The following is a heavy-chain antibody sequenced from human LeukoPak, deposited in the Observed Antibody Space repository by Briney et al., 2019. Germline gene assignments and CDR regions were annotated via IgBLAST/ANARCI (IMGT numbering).Heavy chain of an antibody. V-gene: IGHV3-23*01. Sequence: PGGSLRLSCAASGFTFSSYAMSWVRQAPGQGLEWVSAISGSGGSTYYADSVKGRFTISRDNSKNTLYLQMNSLRAEDTAVYYCASKGLPFYGMDVWGQGTTVTVSS. CDR3: ASKGLPFYGMDV. CDR2: ISGSGGST. D-gene: IGHD3-3*01. J-gene: IGHJ6*02. CDR1: GFTFSSYA.